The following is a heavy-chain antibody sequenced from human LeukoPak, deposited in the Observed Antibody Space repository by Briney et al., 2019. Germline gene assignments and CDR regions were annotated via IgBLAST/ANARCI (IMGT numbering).Heavy chain of an antibody. CDR2: IYTSGST. CDR3: ARDQYYYGSGSYFKYYYYYMDV. D-gene: IGHD3-10*01. V-gene: IGHV4-61*02. Sequence: SETLSLTCTVSGGSISSGSYYWSWFRQPAGKGLEWIGRIYTSGSTNYNPSLKSRVTISVDTSKNQFSLKLSSVTAADTAVYYCARDQYYYGSGSYFKYYYYYMDVWGKGTTVTVAS. J-gene: IGHJ6*03. CDR1: GGSISSGSYY.